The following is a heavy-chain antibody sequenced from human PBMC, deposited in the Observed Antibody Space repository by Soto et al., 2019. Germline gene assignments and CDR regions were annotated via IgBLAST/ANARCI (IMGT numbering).Heavy chain of an antibody. Sequence: QVQLVRSGAEVKKPGSSGKFSCKASGGTFSSYAISWVRQAPGKGLEGWGGIIPIFGTANYAQKFQGRVTITADESTSTAYMELSSLRSEDTAVYYCARGAVHAWVVAAAGTLDYWGQGTLVTVSS. CDR3: ARGAVHAWVVAAAGTLDY. CDR2: IIPIFGTA. CDR1: GGTFSSYA. V-gene: IGHV1-69*01. J-gene: IGHJ4*02. D-gene: IGHD6-13*01.